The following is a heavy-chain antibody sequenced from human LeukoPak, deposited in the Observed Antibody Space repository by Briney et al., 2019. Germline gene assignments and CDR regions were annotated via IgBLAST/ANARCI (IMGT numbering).Heavy chain of an antibody. D-gene: IGHD6-13*01. CDR3: GRVGYEAGVDL. CDR2: IKPTGSET. J-gene: IGHJ4*02. Sequence: TGGSLRRSCAASGFTFRTYWMTWVRQAQGEGLEGVANIKPTGSETYYVDPVKGRFNISRDNAKNLLYLQMNSLRGEDTAVYYCGRVGYEAGVDLWGQGTLVTVSS. CDR1: GFTFRTYW. V-gene: IGHV3-7*01.